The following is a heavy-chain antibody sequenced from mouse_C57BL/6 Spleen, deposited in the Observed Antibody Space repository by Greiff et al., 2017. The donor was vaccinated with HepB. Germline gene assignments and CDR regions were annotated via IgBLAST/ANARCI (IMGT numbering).Heavy chain of an antibody. Sequence: VQLKKSGAELVKPGASVKLSCTASGFNIKDYYMHWVKQRTEQGLEWIGRIDPEDGETKYAPKFQGKATITADTSSNTAYLQLSSLTSEDTAVYYCAITTVVANYYAMDYWGQGTSVTVSS. D-gene: IGHD1-1*01. V-gene: IGHV14-2*01. CDR1: GFNIKDYY. J-gene: IGHJ4*01. CDR2: IDPEDGET. CDR3: AITTVVANYYAMDY.